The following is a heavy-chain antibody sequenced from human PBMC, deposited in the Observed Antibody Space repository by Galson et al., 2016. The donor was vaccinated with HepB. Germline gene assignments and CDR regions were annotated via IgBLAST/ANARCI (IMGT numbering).Heavy chain of an antibody. D-gene: IGHD4-17*01. CDR3: AREVDRRRSSHPDY. CDR1: GFTFSNYA. V-gene: IGHV3-33*01. CDR2: VWDDGRNK. J-gene: IGHJ4*02. Sequence: SLRLSCAASGFTFSNYAMHWVRQAPGKALEWVAIVWDDGRNKYYTDSVKGRFTISRDNSKNTLYLQMDSLSVEDTAVYYGAREVDRRRSSHPDYWGQGTLVTASS.